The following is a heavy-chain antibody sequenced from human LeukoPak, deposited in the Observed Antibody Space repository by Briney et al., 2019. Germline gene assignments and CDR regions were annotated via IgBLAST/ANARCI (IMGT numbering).Heavy chain of an antibody. J-gene: IGHJ5*02. V-gene: IGHV3-15*01. CDR1: GFTLINAW. CDR2: IKNHSNHGTT. CDR3: ITCHGQRLHL. Sequence: GGPLPLPCAASGFTLINAWISGPRQAPGKGVQWVSRIKNHSNHGTTDYAATVKGKFTISKDDSKNTLYLQRNKLSAEDIGFYCCITCHGQRLHLWGGETLV.